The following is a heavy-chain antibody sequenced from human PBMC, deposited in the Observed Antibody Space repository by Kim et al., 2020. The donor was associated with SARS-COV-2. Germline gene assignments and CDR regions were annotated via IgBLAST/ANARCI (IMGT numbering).Heavy chain of an antibody. Sequence: ASVKVSCKASGYTFTRYDINWVRQATGQGLEWMGWMNPNSGNTGYAQKFQGRVTMTRNTSISTAYMELSSLRSEDTAVYYCARGRGSKQWLSTVRFDPWGQGTLVTVSS. J-gene: IGHJ5*02. CDR3: ARGRGSKQWLSTVRFDP. CDR2: MNPNSGNT. CDR1: GYTFTRYD. V-gene: IGHV1-8*01. D-gene: IGHD6-19*01.